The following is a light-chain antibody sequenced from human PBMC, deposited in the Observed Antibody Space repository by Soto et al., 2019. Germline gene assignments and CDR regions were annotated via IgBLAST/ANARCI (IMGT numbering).Light chain of an antibody. CDR1: KDVSRGF. CDR2: GSS. V-gene: IGKV3-20*01. Sequence: EVVLTQSPGTLSLSLGEKGTLSCRVSKDVSRGFLAWYQQKPGQAPRLLIDGSSTRATGIPERFSGSGSGTDSTLTISRLEPEDVAVYYCQQYGTSAGFTFGPGTKVDIK. J-gene: IGKJ3*01. CDR3: QQYGTSAGFT.